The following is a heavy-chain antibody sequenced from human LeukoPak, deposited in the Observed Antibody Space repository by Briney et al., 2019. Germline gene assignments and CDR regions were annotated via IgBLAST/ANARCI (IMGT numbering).Heavy chain of an antibody. CDR2: IYYSGST. J-gene: IGHJ3*02. D-gene: IGHD6-19*01. Sequence: SETLSLTCTVSGGSISSYYWSWIRQPPGKGLERIGYIYYSGSTNYNPSLKSRVTISVDTSKNQFSLKLSSVTAADTAVYYCARDRSSGWQGAFDMWGQGTKVTVSS. CDR3: ARDRSSGWQGAFDM. V-gene: IGHV4-59*01. CDR1: GGSISSYY.